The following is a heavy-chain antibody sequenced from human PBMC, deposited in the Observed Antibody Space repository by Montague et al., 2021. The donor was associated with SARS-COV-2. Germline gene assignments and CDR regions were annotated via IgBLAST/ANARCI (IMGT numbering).Heavy chain of an antibody. V-gene: IGHV4-34*01. CDR1: GGSFSSYY. CDR3: ARGERRKLRWGPGRGSAIDTYIALDV. Sequence: SETLSLTCAVYGGSFSSYYYTWVRQSPTQGLEWIGEIHHSGKPTYNPSVRRRVAISVDTSKNQFSLKSRSVTAADAAVYYCARGERRKLRWGPGRGSAIDTYIALDVWGQGTTVIISS. D-gene: IGHD3-3*01. CDR2: IHHSGKP. J-gene: IGHJ6*01.